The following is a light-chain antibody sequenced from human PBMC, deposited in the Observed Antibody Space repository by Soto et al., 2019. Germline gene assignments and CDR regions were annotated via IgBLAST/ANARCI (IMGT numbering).Light chain of an antibody. Sequence: DIQMTQSPSSLSASVGDRVTITCRASQGISNYLAWFQQKPGKAPKSLIYAASSLQSGVPSTLTISSLQPEDFATYYCLQYNSYPFTFGPGTKVDIK. CDR2: AAS. J-gene: IGKJ3*01. V-gene: IGKV1-16*01. CDR3: LQYNSYPFT. CDR1: QGISNY.